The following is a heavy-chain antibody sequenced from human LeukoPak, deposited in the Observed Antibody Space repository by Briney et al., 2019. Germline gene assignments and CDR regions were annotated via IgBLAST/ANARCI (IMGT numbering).Heavy chain of an antibody. CDR2: TSSSGRTI. CDR3: ARATRGVASNFDY. V-gene: IGHV3-48*04. J-gene: IGHJ4*02. D-gene: IGHD2-15*01. CDR1: GFTFSSYS. Sequence: QPGGSLRLSCAASGFTFSSYSMNWVRQAPGKGLEWVSYTSSSGRTIYYADSVRGRFTISRDNAKNSVYLQMNRLRAEDTAVYYCARATRGVASNFDYWGQGTLVTVSS.